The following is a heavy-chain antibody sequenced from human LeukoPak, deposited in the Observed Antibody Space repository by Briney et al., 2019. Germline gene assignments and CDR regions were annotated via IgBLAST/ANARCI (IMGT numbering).Heavy chain of an antibody. Sequence: GGSLRLSCAASGFTFSSYAMSWVRPAPGKGLEWVSAISGSGGSTYYADSVKGRFTISRDNSKNTLYLQMNSLRAEDTAVYYCAKDEVPRWFGDPDAFDIWGQGTMVTVSS. CDR3: AKDEVPRWFGDPDAFDI. CDR2: ISGSGGST. J-gene: IGHJ3*02. D-gene: IGHD3-10*01. CDR1: GFTFSSYA. V-gene: IGHV3-23*01.